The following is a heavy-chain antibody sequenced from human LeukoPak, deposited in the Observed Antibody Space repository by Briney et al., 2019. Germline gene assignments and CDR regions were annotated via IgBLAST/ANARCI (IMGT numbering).Heavy chain of an antibody. J-gene: IGHJ4*02. CDR1: GYTFTGYY. CDR3: ARAGLGYSYGLYY. D-gene: IGHD5-18*01. Sequence: ASVKVSCKASGYTFTGYYIHWVRQAPGQGLEWMGWINPNSGGTNYAQKFQGRVTMTRDTSISTAYMELSRLRSDDTAVYYCARAGLGYSYGLYYCGQGTLVTVSS. CDR2: INPNSGGT. V-gene: IGHV1-2*02.